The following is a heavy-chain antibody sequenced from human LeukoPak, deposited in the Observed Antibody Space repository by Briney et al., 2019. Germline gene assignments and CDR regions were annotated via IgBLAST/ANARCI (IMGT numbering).Heavy chain of an antibody. CDR1: GYTFTGYY. Sequence: ASVKVSCKASGYTFTGYYVHWVRQAPGQGLEWMGWINPNSGGTNYAQKFQGRVTMTRDTSISTAYMELSRLRSDDTAVYYCASFGLGGYNSLPFDYWGQGTLVTVSS. D-gene: IGHD3-22*01. CDR3: ASFGLGGYNSLPFDY. J-gene: IGHJ4*02. CDR2: INPNSGGT. V-gene: IGHV1-2*02.